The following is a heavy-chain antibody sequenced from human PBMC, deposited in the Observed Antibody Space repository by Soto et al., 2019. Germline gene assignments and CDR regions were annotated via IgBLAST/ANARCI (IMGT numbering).Heavy chain of an antibody. CDR2: IYYSGST. D-gene: IGHD4-17*01. J-gene: IGHJ6*02. V-gene: IGHV4-39*01. CDR1: GGSISSSSYY. CDR3: ASDYGGTTAYYYYGMDV. Sequence: SETLSLTCTVSGGSISSSSYYWGWIRQPPGKRLEWIGSIYYSGSTYYNPSLKSRVAISVDTSKNQFSLKLSSVTAADTAVYYCASDYGGTTAYYYYGMDVWGQGTTVTVSS.